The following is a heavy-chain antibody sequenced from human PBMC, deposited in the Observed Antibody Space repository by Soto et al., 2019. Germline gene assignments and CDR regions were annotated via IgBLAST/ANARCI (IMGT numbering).Heavy chain of an antibody. V-gene: IGHV3-74*01. CDR1: GLAFSSYW. D-gene: IGHD2-21*02. J-gene: IGHJ5*02. CDR2: INSDGSST. Sequence: EVQLVESGGGLVQPGGSLRLSCAASGLAFSSYWMHWVRQAPGKGLVWVSRINSDGSSTNYADSVKGRFTISRDNAKNTLYLQMNSLRAEDTAVYYCARDQTAGDWFDPWGQGTLVTVSS. CDR3: ARDQTAGDWFDP.